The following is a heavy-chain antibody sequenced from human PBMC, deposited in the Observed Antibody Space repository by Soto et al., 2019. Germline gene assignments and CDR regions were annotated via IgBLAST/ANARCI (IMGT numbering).Heavy chain of an antibody. V-gene: IGHV1-8*01. D-gene: IGHD3-10*01. Sequence: QVQLVQSGAEVKKPEASVKVSCKASGYTFINFDINWVRQVAGQGLEWMGWMSPSTGNTGSAQKFQGRVTLTRNTSISTAYMELRSLRPEDTAVYFCVARGMFGGQGTLVTVSS. CDR3: VARGMF. CDR2: MSPSTGNT. CDR1: GYTFINFD. J-gene: IGHJ1*01.